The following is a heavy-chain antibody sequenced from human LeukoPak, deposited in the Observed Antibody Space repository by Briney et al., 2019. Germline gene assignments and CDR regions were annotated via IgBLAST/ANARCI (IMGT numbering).Heavy chain of an antibody. V-gene: IGHV4-59*08. J-gene: IGHJ6*02. CDR2: IYYSGST. D-gene: IGHD4-17*01. Sequence: SETLSLTCTVSGGPISSYYWSWIRQPPGKGLEWIGYIYYSGSTNYNPSLKSRVTISVDTSKNQFSLKLSSVTAADTAVYYCARVTTKGLPYYYYGMDVWGQGTTVTVSS. CDR1: GGPISSYY. CDR3: ARVTTKGLPYYYYGMDV.